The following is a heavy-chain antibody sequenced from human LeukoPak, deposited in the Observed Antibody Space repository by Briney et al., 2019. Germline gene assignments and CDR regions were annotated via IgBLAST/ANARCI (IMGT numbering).Heavy chain of an antibody. V-gene: IGHV1-18*01. Sequence: ASVKVSCKASGYTFTSYGISWVRQAPGQGLEWMGWISAYNGNTSYAQKLQGRVTMTTDTSTSTAYMELRSLRSDDTAVYYCARDSPLITGTTSRLFDYWGQGTLVTVSS. J-gene: IGHJ4*02. CDR3: ARDSPLITGTTSRLFDY. D-gene: IGHD1-7*01. CDR1: GYTFTSYG. CDR2: ISAYNGNT.